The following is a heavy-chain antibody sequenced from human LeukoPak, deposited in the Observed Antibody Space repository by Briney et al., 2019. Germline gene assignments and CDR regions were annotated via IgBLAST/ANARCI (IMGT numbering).Heavy chain of an antibody. CDR2: ISYDGSNK. CDR1: GFTFSSYA. CDR3: ARSYDSLDY. V-gene: IGHV3-30-3*01. D-gene: IGHD3-22*01. Sequence: GALRLSFSASGFTFSSYAMHWVRQAPGKGLEWVAVISYDGSNKYYADSVKGRFTISRDNSKNTLYLQMNSLRAEDTAVYYCARSYDSLDYWGQGTLVTVSS. J-gene: IGHJ4*02.